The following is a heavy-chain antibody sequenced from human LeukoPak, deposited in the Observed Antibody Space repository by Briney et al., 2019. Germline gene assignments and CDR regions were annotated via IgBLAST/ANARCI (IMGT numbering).Heavy chain of an antibody. V-gene: IGHV1-69*13. CDR3: ASRRTGKTRRYYFDY. CDR2: IIPIFGTA. D-gene: IGHD1-14*01. CDR1: GYTFTSYY. J-gene: IGHJ4*02. Sequence: GASVKVSCKASGYTFTSYYMHWVRQAPGQGLEWMGGIIPIFGTANYAQKFQGRVTITADESTSTAYMELSSLRSEDTAVYYCASRRTGKTRRYYFDYWGQGTLVTVSS.